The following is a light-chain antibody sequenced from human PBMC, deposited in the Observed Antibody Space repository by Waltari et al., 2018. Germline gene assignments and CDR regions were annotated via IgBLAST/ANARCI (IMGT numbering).Light chain of an antibody. CDR1: LIDVSANNY. V-gene: IGLV2-14*01. CDR2: DVN. J-gene: IGLJ3*02. CDR3: NSFTSSSTWV. Sequence: QSALTHPAPVSGSPAQSITLSCTRPLIDVSANNYVSWYQQHPGKAPKLMIFDVNDRPSGVSNRFSGSKSGNTASLTISGLQAEDEADYYCNSFTSSSTWVFGGGTKLTVL.